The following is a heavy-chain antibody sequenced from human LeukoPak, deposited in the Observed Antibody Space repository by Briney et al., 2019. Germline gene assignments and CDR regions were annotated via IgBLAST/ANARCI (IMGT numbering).Heavy chain of an antibody. V-gene: IGHV3-53*01. CDR3: ATRPPNYYDSSGYYAN. D-gene: IGHD3-22*01. CDR2: IYSGGST. CDR1: GFTVSSNY. J-gene: IGHJ4*02. Sequence: GGSLRLSCAASGFTVSSNYMSWVCQAPGKGLEWVSVIYSGGSTYYADSVKGRFTISRDNSKNTLYLQMNSLRAEDTAVYYCATRPPNYYDSSGYYANWGQGTLVTVSS.